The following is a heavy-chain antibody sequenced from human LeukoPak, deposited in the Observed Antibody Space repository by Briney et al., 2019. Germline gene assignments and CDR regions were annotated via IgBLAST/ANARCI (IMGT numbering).Heavy chain of an antibody. Sequence: GASVKVSCKASGYTFTSYGISWVRQAPGQGLEWMGWISAYNGNTNYAQKLQGRVTMTTDTSTSTAYMELRSLRSDDTAVYYCAREVWDSGWVSPGDYGMDVWGQGTTVTVSS. V-gene: IGHV1-18*01. CDR3: AREVWDSGWVSPGDYGMDV. J-gene: IGHJ6*02. D-gene: IGHD6-19*01. CDR2: ISAYNGNT. CDR1: GYTFTSYG.